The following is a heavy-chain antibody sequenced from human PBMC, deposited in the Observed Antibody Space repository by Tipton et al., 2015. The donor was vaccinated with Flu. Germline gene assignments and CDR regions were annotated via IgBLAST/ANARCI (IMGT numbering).Heavy chain of an antibody. Sequence: SLRLSCAASGFTFSSYGMHWVRQAPGKGLEWVAVISYDGSNKYYADSVKGRFTISRDNSKNTLYLQMNSLRAEDTAVYYCAKFGYYGSGSYSDFAYWGQGTLVTVSS. CDR3: AKFGYYGSGSYSDFAY. D-gene: IGHD3-10*01. CDR1: GFTFSSYG. CDR2: ISYDGSNK. J-gene: IGHJ4*02. V-gene: IGHV3-30*18.